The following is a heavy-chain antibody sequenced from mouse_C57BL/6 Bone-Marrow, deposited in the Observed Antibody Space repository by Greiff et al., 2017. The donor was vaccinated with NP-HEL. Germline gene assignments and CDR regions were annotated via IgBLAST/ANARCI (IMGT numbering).Heavy chain of an antibody. CDR1: GYAFSSSW. Sequence: VQLQQSGPELVKPGASVKISCKASGYAFSSSWMNWVKQRPGKGLEWIGRIYPGDGDTNYNGKFKGKATLTADKSSSTAYMQLSSLTSEDSAVYFCARSSDYDGDYWGQGTSVTVSS. CDR2: IYPGDGDT. CDR3: ARSSDYDGDY. D-gene: IGHD2-4*01. V-gene: IGHV1-82*01. J-gene: IGHJ4*01.